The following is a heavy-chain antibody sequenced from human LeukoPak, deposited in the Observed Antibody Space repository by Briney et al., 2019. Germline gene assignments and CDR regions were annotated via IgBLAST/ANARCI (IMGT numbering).Heavy chain of an antibody. Sequence: ASVKVSCKASGYPFTGYYVHWIRQAPGQGLEWMGWINPNRGDTHYAQNFQGRVIMTRDTSISTAYMEVSRLRSDDTAVYYCAREDSSGYDYWGQGTLVTVSS. D-gene: IGHD3-22*01. CDR2: INPNRGDT. CDR3: AREDSSGYDY. J-gene: IGHJ4*02. CDR1: GYPFTGYY. V-gene: IGHV1-2*02.